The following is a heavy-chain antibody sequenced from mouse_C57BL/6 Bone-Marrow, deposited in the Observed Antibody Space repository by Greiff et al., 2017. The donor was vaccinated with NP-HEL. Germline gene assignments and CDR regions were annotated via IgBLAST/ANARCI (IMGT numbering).Heavy chain of an antibody. CDR2: IDPSDSYT. J-gene: IGHJ3*01. V-gene: IGHV1-69*01. Sequence: LQQPGAELVMPGASVKLSCKASGYTFTSYWMHWVKQRPGQGLEWIGEIDPSDSYTNYNQKFKGKSTLTVDKSSSTAYMQLSSLTSEDSAVYYCAREYYGSSFFAYWGQGTLVTVSA. CDR3: AREYYGSSFFAY. D-gene: IGHD1-1*01. CDR1: GYTFTSYW.